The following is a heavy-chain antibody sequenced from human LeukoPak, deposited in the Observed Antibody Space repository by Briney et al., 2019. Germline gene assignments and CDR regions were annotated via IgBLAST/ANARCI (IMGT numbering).Heavy chain of an antibody. CDR3: ARGQLLTSWWFDP. V-gene: IGHV4-30-2*01. D-gene: IGHD1-1*01. CDR2: IYHSGST. CDR1: GGSISSGGYS. Sequence: SQTLSLTCAVSGGSISSGGYSWSWIRQPPGKGLEWIGYIYHSGSTYYNPSLKSRVTISVDRSKNQFSLKLSSVTAADTAVYYCARGQLLTSWWFDPWGQGTLVTVSS. J-gene: IGHJ5*02.